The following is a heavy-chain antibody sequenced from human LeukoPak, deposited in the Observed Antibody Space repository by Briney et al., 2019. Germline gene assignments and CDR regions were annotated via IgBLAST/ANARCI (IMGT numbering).Heavy chain of an antibody. CDR3: ASLRIVSSVYQVDY. Sequence: SETLSLTCAVYGGSFSGYYLSWIRQPPGKGLEWIGEINHSGSTNYNPSLKSRVTISVDTSKNQFSLKLSSVTAADTAVYYCASLRIVSSVYQVDYWGQGTLVTVSS. D-gene: IGHD3-22*01. CDR1: GGSFSGYY. J-gene: IGHJ4*02. CDR2: INHSGST. V-gene: IGHV4-34*01.